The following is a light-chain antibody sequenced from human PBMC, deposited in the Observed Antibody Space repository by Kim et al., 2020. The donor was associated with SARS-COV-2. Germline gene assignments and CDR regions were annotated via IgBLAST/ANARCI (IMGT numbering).Light chain of an antibody. CDR3: MSRDSPNKKYV. V-gene: IGLV3-19*01. CDR1: YFRTNY. CDR2: EKN. J-gene: IGLJ1*01. Sequence: SSELTQDPAVSVALGQTVRISCQGDYFRTNYASWYQHKAGQAPRLVIYEKNNRPSGIPDRFSGSGAGNTASLTITGAQVEDEADYYCMSRDSPNKKYVLGAGTKVTVL.